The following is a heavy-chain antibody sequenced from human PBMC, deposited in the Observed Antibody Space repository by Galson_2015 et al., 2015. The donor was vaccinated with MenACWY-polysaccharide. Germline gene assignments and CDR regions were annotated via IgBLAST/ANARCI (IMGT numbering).Heavy chain of an antibody. D-gene: IGHD2-15*01. Sequence: SLRLSCAASGFTFSSYWMHWVRRAPGEGLVWVSRIKTDGSSTSYADSVKGRFTVSRDNAKNTVYLQMNSLRVEDTAVYYCARDPHCGASCSIHDAFDVWGQGTKVTVSS. J-gene: IGHJ3*01. V-gene: IGHV3-74*01. CDR1: GFTFSSYW. CDR2: IKTDGSST. CDR3: ARDPHCGASCSIHDAFDV.